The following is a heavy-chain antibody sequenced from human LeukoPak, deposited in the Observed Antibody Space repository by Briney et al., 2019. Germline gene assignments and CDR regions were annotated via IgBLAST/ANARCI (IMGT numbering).Heavy chain of an antibody. CDR2: IIPIFGTA. D-gene: IGHD5-12*01. J-gene: IGHJ4*02. CDR1: LGILRRYA. V-gene: IGHV1-69*13. Sequence: GCSLRDSRQPSLGILRRYAISGVRQAPGGGLEWMGGIIPIFGTANNAQKFQGRGTITADEPTSTAYRELSSLTSEDTAVYYCASPGRGYSGYGYWGQGTLVTVSS. CDR3: ASPGRGYSGYGY.